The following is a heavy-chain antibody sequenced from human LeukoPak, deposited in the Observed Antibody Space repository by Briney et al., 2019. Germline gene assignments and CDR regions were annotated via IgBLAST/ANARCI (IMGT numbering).Heavy chain of an antibody. CDR3: TTWNYDILTGYSI. Sequence: GGSLRPSCVASGFPFSSYWMTWVRQAPGKGLEWVGRIKSKTHGGTTDYAAAVKGRFTISRDDSKSTLYLQMNSLKTEDTALYYCTTWNYDILTGYSIWGQGTLVTVSS. J-gene: IGHJ4*02. CDR1: GFPFSSYW. V-gene: IGHV3-15*01. D-gene: IGHD3-9*01. CDR2: IKSKTHGGTT.